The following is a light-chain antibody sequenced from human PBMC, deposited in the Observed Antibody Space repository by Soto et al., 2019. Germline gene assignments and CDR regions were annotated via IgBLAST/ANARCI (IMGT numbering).Light chain of an antibody. CDR1: SSNIGAGYD. CDR3: QSYDSSLSGWV. CDR2: GNS. V-gene: IGLV1-40*01. Sequence: QSVLTQPPSVSGAPGQRVTISCTGSSSNIGAGYDVHWYQQLPGTAPKLLIYGNSNRPSGVPVRFSGSKSGTSASLAITGLQAEDEADYYCQSYDSSLSGWVFGGGPKLTVL. J-gene: IGLJ3*02.